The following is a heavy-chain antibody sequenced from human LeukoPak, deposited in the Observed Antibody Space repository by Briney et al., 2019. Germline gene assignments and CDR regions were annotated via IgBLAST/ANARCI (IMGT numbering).Heavy chain of an antibody. D-gene: IGHD6-19*01. Sequence: ASVKVSCKASGYTFTNYAIHWVRQAPGQRLEWMGWINAENGNTKYSQKFQGRVTVTRDTSASTAYMELSSLRSEDTAVYYCPRDSGYRSGWSLDYWGQGTLVTVSS. V-gene: IGHV1-3*01. CDR3: PRDSGYRSGWSLDY. J-gene: IGHJ4*02. CDR2: INAENGNT. CDR1: GYTFTNYA.